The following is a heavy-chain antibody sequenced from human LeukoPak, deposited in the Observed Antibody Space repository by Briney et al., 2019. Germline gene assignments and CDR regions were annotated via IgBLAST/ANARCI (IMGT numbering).Heavy chain of an antibody. CDR2: IWYDGSNK. CDR1: GFTFSSYG. D-gene: IGHD6-13*01. J-gene: IGHJ4*02. Sequence: GGSLRLSCAASGFTFSSYGMHWVRQAPGKGLEWVAVIWYDGSNKYYVDSVKGRFTISRDNSKNTLYLQVNSLRAEDTAVYYCARDRGIAAAGTNFDYWGQGTLVTVSS. V-gene: IGHV3-33*01. CDR3: ARDRGIAAAGTNFDY.